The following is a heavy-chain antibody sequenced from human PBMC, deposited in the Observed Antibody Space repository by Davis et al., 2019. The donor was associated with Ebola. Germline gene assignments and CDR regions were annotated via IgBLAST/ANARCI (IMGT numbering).Heavy chain of an antibody. D-gene: IGHD6-13*01. CDR2: INPNDGRT. CDR1: GYTFTNYY. Sequence: ASVKVSCKASGYTFTNYYMHWVRQAPGQGLEWMGMINPNDGRTIYAQKFQGRVTVTRDTSTTTVYMELRSLRSDDTAVYYCARDQSSTWYNARYHYYGMDVWGQGTTVTVSS. J-gene: IGHJ6*02. V-gene: IGHV1-46*01. CDR3: ARDQSSTWYNARYHYYGMDV.